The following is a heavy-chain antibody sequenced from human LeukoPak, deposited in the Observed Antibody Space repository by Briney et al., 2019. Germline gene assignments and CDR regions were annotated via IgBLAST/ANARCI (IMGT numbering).Heavy chain of an antibody. Sequence: ASVKVSCKASGYTFTGYYMHWVRQAPGQGLEWMGWMNPNSGNTGSAQKFQGRVTMTRSTSISTAYMELSSLRSEDTAVYYCARGLAAAGSRGNYWGQGSLVTVSS. CDR1: GYTFTGYY. CDR2: MNPNSGNT. V-gene: IGHV1-8*02. J-gene: IGHJ4*02. D-gene: IGHD6-13*01. CDR3: ARGLAAAGSRGNY.